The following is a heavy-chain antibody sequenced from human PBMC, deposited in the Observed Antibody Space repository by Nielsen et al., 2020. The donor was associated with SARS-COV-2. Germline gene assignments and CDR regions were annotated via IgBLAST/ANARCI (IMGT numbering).Heavy chain of an antibody. CDR3: ARDRNGYYRYWFDP. CDR1: GFTFSSYG. D-gene: IGHD3-3*01. Sequence: GGSLRLSCAASGFTFSSYGMHWVRQAPGKGLEWVAVISYDGSNKYYADSVKGRFTISRDNSKNTLYLQMNSLRAEDTAVYYCARDRNGYYRYWFDPWGQGTLVTVSS. J-gene: IGHJ5*02. CDR2: ISYDGSNK. V-gene: IGHV3-30*03.